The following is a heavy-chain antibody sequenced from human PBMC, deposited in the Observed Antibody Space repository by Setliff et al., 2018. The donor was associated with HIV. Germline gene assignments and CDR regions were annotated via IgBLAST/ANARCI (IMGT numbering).Heavy chain of an antibody. D-gene: IGHD3-3*01. V-gene: IGHV1-18*01. CDR1: GYTFSDYG. Sequence: ASVKVSCKASGYTFSDYGVSWVRQAPGQGLEWMGWISSYNGNIHFAQKYQDRISMTTDTSANIAYMELRSLQSDDTAVYYCARIDESITIFGVVSYPMDVWGKGTTVTVSS. CDR3: ARIDESITIFGVVSYPMDV. CDR2: ISSYNGNI. J-gene: IGHJ6*03.